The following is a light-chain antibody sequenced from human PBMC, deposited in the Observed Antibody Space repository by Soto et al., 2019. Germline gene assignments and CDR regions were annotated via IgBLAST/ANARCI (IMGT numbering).Light chain of an antibody. CDR3: AVWDGSLNGWV. V-gene: IGLV1-44*01. CDR2: TNN. CDR1: SSNIGSHT. J-gene: IGLJ3*02. Sequence: QSLLTQPPSASGTPGQRVTISCSGRSSNIGSHTVNWYQQLPGSAPKLLIYTNNQRPSGVPDRFSGSKSGTSASLAISGLQSEDEADYYCAVWDGSLNGWVFGGGTKLTVL.